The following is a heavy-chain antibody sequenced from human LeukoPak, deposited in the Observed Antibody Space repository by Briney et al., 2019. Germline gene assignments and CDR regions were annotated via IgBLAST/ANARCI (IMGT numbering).Heavy chain of an antibody. CDR1: GFTFSSYW. D-gene: IGHD5-18*01. Sequence: GGSLRLSCAASGFTFSSYWMRWVRQAPGKGLVWVSRINSDGSSTSYADSVKGRFTISRDNAKNTLYLQMNSLRAEDTAVYYCARVDTAMVGYFQHRGQGTLVTVSS. J-gene: IGHJ1*01. CDR2: INSDGSST. V-gene: IGHV3-74*01. CDR3: ARVDTAMVGYFQH.